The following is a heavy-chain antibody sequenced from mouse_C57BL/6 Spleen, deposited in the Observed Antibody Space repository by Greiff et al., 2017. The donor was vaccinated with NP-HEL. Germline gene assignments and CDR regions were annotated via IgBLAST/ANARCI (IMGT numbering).Heavy chain of an antibody. J-gene: IGHJ2*01. D-gene: IGHD2-4*01. Sequence: VKLQQPGAELVMPGASVKLSCKASGYTFTSYWMHWVKQRPGQGLEWIGEIDPSDSYTNYNQKFKGKSTLTVDKSASTAYMQLSSRTSEDSAVYYCARSYDYDYFDYWGQGTTLTVSS. CDR1: GYTFTSYW. CDR3: ARSYDYDYFDY. CDR2: IDPSDSYT. V-gene: IGHV1-69*01.